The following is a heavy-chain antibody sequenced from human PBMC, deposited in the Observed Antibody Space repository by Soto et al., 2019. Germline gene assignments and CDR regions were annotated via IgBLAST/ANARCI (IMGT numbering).Heavy chain of an antibody. Sequence: GESLKISCAASGFTFSSYWMSWVRQAPGKGLEWVANIKQDGSEKYYVDSVKGRFTISRDNAKNSLYLQMNSLRAEDTAVYYCAREDGIAAAGRPYWGQGTLVTVSS. V-gene: IGHV3-7*01. J-gene: IGHJ4*02. CDR3: AREDGIAAAGRPY. CDR2: IKQDGSEK. D-gene: IGHD6-13*01. CDR1: GFTFSSYW.